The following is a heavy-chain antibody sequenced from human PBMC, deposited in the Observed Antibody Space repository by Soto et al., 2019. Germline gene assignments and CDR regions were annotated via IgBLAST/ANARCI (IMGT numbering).Heavy chain of an antibody. CDR3: ARDLKYGSGGSCYGAFDI. V-gene: IGHV1-69*08. J-gene: IGHJ3*02. Sequence: QVQLVQSGAEVKKPGSSVKVSCKASGGTFSSYTISWVRQAPGQGLEWMGRIIPILGIANYAQKFQGRVTLTADKSTSTAYMELSSLRSEDTAVYYYARDLKYGSGGSCYGAFDIWGQGTMVTVSS. CDR2: IIPILGIA. CDR1: GGTFSSYT. D-gene: IGHD2-15*01.